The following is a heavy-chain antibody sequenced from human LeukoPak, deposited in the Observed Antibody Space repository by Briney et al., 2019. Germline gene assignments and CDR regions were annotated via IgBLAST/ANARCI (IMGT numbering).Heavy chain of an antibody. V-gene: IGHV4-39*01. Sequence: SETLSLTCTVSGGSITSNCCYWDWIRQPPGRGRGWDVCIYYTGNTYYNPSLKSRVTISVDRSKNQFSLKLTSVTAADTAMYYCARHQGCGGTTCSNWFEPWGQGTLVTVSS. CDR3: ARHQGCGGTTCSNWFEP. CDR1: GGSITSNCCY. D-gene: IGHD2-2*01. CDR2: IYYTGNT. J-gene: IGHJ5*02.